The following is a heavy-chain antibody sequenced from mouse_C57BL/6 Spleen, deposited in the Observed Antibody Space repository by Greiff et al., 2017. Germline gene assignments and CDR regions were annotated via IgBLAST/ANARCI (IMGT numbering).Heavy chain of an antibody. Sequence: DVQLQESGPGLVKPSQSLSLTCSVTGYSITSGYYWNWIRQFPGNKLEWMGYISYDGSNNYNPSLKNRISITRDTSKNQFFLKLNSVTTEDTATYYCAREDYDYDDYAMDYWGQGTSVTVSS. J-gene: IGHJ4*01. V-gene: IGHV3-6*01. CDR2: ISYDGSN. CDR3: AREDYDYDDYAMDY. CDR1: GYSITSGYY. D-gene: IGHD2-4*01.